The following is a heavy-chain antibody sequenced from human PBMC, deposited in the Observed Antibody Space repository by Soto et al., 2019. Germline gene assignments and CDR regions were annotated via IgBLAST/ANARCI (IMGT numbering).Heavy chain of an antibody. V-gene: IGHV1-3*01. CDR1: GYTFTSYS. D-gene: IGHD6-19*01. CDR3: ARDSSGWYAYYYYGMDV. CDR2: INAGNGNT. J-gene: IGHJ6*02. Sequence: ASVKVSCKASGYTFTSYSMHWVRQAPGQGLEWMGWINAGNGNTKYSQKFQGRVTITRDTSASTAYMELSSLRSEDTAVYYCARDSSGWYAYYYYGMDVWGQGTTVTVSS.